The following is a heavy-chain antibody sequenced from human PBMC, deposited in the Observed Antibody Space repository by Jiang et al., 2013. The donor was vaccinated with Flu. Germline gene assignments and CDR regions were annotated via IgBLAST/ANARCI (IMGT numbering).Heavy chain of an antibody. CDR2: IDPSDSYT. CDR1: FTSYW. J-gene: IGHJ4*02. D-gene: IGHD6-13*01. Sequence: FTSYWISWVRQMPGKGLEWMGRIDPSDSYTNYSPSFQGHVTISADKSISTAYLQWSSLKASDTAMYYCAQIAAAGIKDFDYWGQGTLVTVSS. CDR3: AQIAAAGIKDFDY. V-gene: IGHV5-10-1*01.